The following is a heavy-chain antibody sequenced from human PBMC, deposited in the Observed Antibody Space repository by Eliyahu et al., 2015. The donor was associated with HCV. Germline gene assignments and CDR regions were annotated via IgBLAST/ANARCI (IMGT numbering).Heavy chain of an antibody. CDR1: GGPISSSNHD. Sequence: QLQLQESAPGLVKPSETLSLTCSXSGGPISSSNHDRAWXRQPPGKALEWIGNIFYRGTAYYNPSLRSRVTISVDTSKNHFSLNLNSLTAADTAIYYCARLGAAGGSVDPWGQGTLVTVSS. CDR3: ARLGAAGGSVDP. CDR2: IFYRGTA. D-gene: IGHD5-12*01. V-gene: IGHV4-39*02. J-gene: IGHJ5*02.